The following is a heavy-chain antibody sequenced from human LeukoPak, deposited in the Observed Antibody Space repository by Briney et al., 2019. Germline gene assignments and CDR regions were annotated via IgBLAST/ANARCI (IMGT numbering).Heavy chain of an antibody. CDR3: GRVGYSSGWYPFDY. D-gene: IGHD6-19*01. CDR1: GFTFSSYS. J-gene: IGHJ4*02. CDR2: ISSSSSYI. V-gene: IGHV3-21*01. Sequence: GGSLRLSCAASGFTFSSYSMHWGRQAPGKGLEWVSSISSSSSYIYYADSVKGRFTISRDNAKNSLYLQMNSLGGEDTAVYYCGRVGYSSGWYPFDYWGQGTLVTVSS.